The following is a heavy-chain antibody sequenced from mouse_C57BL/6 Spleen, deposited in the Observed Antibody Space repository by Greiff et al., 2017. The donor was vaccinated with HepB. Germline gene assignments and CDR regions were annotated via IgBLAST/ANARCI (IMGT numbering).Heavy chain of an antibody. CDR1: GFTFSSYA. Sequence: EVKLEESGEGLVKPGGSLKLSCAASGFTFSSYAMSWVRQTPEKRLEWVAYISSGGDYIYYADTVKGRFTISRDNARNTLYLQMSSLKSEDTAMYYCTRADYSNQFAYWGQGTLVTVSA. D-gene: IGHD2-5*01. CDR3: TRADYSNQFAY. J-gene: IGHJ3*01. CDR2: ISSGGDYI. V-gene: IGHV5-9-1*02.